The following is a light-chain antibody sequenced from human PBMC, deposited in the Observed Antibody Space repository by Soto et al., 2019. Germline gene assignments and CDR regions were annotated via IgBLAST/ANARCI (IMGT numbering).Light chain of an antibody. V-gene: IGLV2-14*03. CDR1: SSDVGGYDH. Sequence: QSALTQPASVSGSPGQSITISCTGTSSDVGGYDHVSWYQQHPGKAPKLIIYDVPVRPSGISPRFSGSKSDNTASLAVSGLQPEDEADYSCSSYTNKDTLLFGGGTKLTVL. CDR2: DVP. J-gene: IGLJ3*02. CDR3: SSYTNKDTLL.